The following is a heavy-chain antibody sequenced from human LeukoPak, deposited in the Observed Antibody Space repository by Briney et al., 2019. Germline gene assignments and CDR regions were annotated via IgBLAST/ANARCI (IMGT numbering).Heavy chain of an antibody. V-gene: IGHV4-4*02. CDR3: SRENGTFSPFGY. CDR2: VSLSGLT. D-gene: IGHD1-26*01. CDR1: GGSITSTNW. J-gene: IGHJ4*02. Sequence: SETLSLTCAVSGGSITSTNWWSWVRRPPGQGLEWIGEVSLSGLTNYNPSLSSRVIMALDTSKNHPSLNLTSVTAADTAVYYCSRENGTFSPFGYWGQGTLVTVPS.